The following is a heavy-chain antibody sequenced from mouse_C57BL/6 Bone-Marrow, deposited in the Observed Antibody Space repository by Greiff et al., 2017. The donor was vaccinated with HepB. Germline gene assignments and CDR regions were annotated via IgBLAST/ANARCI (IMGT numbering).Heavy chain of an antibody. V-gene: IGHV5-12*01. J-gene: IGHJ3*01. CDR1: GFTFSDYY. Sequence: EVKLMESGGGLVQPGGSLKLSCAASGFTFSDYYMYWVRQTPEKRLEWVAYISNGGGSTYYPDTVKGRFTISRDNAKNTLYLQMSRLKSEDTAMYYCAREDFWFAYWGQGTLVTVSA. CDR3: AREDFWFAY. CDR2: ISNGGGST.